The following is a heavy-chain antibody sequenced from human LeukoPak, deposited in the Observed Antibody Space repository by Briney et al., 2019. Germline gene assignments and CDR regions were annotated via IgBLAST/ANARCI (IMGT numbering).Heavy chain of an antibody. CDR2: IHYSGTT. V-gene: IGHV4-61*08. CDR3: ARGAGWYNY. D-gene: IGHD6-19*01. CDR1: GGSISSGDYS. J-gene: IGHJ4*02. Sequence: SQTLSLTCAVSGGSISSGDYSWSWIRQPPGKGLEWIAYIHYSGTTNYNPSLRSRVTISIDTSKKQFSLQVSSVTAADTAVYYCARGAGWYNYWGQGTLVTVSS.